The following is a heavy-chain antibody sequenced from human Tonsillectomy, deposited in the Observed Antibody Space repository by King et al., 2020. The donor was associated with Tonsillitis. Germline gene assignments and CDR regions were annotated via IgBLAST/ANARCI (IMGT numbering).Heavy chain of an antibody. CDR1: GFTFSSYA. V-gene: IGHV3-23*03. CDR3: AKVGDYYDSSGSLSAFDI. J-gene: IGHJ3*02. Sequence: VQLVESGGGLVQPGGSLRLSCAASGFTFSSYAMSWVRQAPGKGLEWVSVIYSGGSSTYYADSVKGRFTISRDNSKNTLYLQMNSLKAEHTAVYYCAKVGDYYDSSGSLSAFDIWGQGQMVTVSS. D-gene: IGHD3-22*01. CDR2: IYSGGSST.